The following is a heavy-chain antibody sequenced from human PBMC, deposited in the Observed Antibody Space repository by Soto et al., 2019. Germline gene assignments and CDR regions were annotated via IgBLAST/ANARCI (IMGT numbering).Heavy chain of an antibody. CDR2: IYYSGST. D-gene: IGHD3-10*01. Sequence: SETLSLTCTVSGGSISSYYWSWIRQPPGKGLEWIGYIYYSGSTNYNPSLKSRVTISVDTSKNQFSLKLSSVTAADTAVYYCARDNLWFGEFGFGPWGQGTLVTVSS. V-gene: IGHV4-59*01. CDR3: ARDNLWFGEFGFGP. CDR1: GGSISSYY. J-gene: IGHJ5*02.